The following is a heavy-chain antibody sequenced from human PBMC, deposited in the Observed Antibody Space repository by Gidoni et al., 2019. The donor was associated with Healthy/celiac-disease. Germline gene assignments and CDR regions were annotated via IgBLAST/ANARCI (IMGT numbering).Heavy chain of an antibody. D-gene: IGHD3-10*01. Sequence: QVQLVQSGAEVKKPGSSVKVSCKASGSTFSSYALSWVRQAPGQGLEWMGGIIPIFGTANYAQKFQGRVTITADESTSTAYMELSSLRSEDTAVYYCARGDYYGSGSYYPYYGMDVWGQGTTVTVSS. CDR1: GSTFSSYA. J-gene: IGHJ6*02. CDR2: IIPIFGTA. V-gene: IGHV1-69*01. CDR3: ARGDYYGSGSYYPYYGMDV.